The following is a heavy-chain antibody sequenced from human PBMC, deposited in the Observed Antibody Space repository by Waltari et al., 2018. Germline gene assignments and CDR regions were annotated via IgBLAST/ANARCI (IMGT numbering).Heavy chain of an antibody. CDR3: ARGGYSGETFQYYYYYYMDV. CDR2: IYTSGST. CDR1: GGSISSYY. Sequence: QVQLLESGPGLVKPSETLSLTCTVSGGSISSYYWSWIRQPAGKGLEWIGRIYTSGSTNYNPSLKSRVTMSVDTSKNQFSLKLSSVTAADTAVYYCARGGYSGETFQYYYYYYMDVWGKGTTVTVSS. V-gene: IGHV4-4*07. D-gene: IGHD5-12*01. J-gene: IGHJ6*03.